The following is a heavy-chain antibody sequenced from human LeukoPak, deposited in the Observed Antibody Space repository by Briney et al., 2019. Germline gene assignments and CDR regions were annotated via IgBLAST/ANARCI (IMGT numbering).Heavy chain of an antibody. Sequence: ETLSLTCTVSGGSISSYYWSWVRQAPGKGLEYVSAISSNGGSTYYADSVKGRFTISRDNSKNTLYLQMSSLRAEDTAVYYCVKDIEALIAAAGLFHHWGQGTLVTVSS. J-gene: IGHJ1*01. CDR1: GGSISSYY. CDR3: VKDIEALIAAAGLFHH. D-gene: IGHD6-13*01. CDR2: ISSNGGST. V-gene: IGHV3-64D*09.